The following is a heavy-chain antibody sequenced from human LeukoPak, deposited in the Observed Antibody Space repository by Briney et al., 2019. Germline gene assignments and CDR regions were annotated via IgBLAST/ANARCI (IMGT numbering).Heavy chain of an antibody. CDR3: ARDPQYSSSSEAFDI. D-gene: IGHD6-13*01. CDR1: GGSVSSGSYY. J-gene: IGHJ3*02. CDR2: IYYSGST. Sequence: SETLSLTCTVSGGSVSSGSYYWSWIRQPPGKALEWIGSIYYSGSTNYNPSLMSRVTISVDTSKNQFSLKLSSVTAADTAVYFCARDPQYSSSSEAFDIWGQGTMVPVSS. V-gene: IGHV4-61*01.